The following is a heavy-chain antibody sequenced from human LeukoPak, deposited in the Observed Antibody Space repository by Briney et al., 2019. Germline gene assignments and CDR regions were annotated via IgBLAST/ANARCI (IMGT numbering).Heavy chain of an antibody. D-gene: IGHD3-10*01. CDR2: IYYSGST. V-gene: IGHV4-30-4*01. Sequence: PSETLSLTCTVSGGSISSGDYYWSWIRQPPGKGLEWIGYIYYSGSTYYNPSLKSRVTISVDTSKNQFSLKLSSVTAADTAVYYCAGHDGSGSYRFDYWGQGTLVTVSS. J-gene: IGHJ4*02. CDR1: GGSISSGDYY. CDR3: AGHDGSGSYRFDY.